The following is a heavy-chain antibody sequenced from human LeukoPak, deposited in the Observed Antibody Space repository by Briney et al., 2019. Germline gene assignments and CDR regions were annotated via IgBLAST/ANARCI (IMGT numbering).Heavy chain of an antibody. J-gene: IGHJ4*02. CDR1: GDSISGYY. CDR3: ARVLIDSSGWYHFDS. V-gene: IGHV4-59*01. Sequence: PSETLSLTCTVSGDSISGYYWGWIRQPPGKGLEWIGLIQYNGNTNYNPSLKSRITISVDTSNNDFSLNVRSVTAADTAVYYCARVLIDSSGWYHFDSWGQGTLVTVSS. CDR2: IQYNGNT. D-gene: IGHD6-19*01.